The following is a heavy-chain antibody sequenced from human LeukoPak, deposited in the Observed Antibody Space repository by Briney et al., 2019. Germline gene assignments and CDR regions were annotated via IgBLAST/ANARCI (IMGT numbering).Heavy chain of an antibody. V-gene: IGHV3-64D*06. J-gene: IGHJ4*02. CDR3: ARRDDYSAYDC. CDR1: GFTFSTYI. D-gene: IGHD5-24*01. Sequence: GGSLRLSCSASGFTFSTYIMHWVRQAPGKGLETVSAITGNGGSTFYADSVKGRFTISRDNSKNTLYLQMSSLRAEDTAMYYCARRDDYSAYDCWGQGTLGTGSP. CDR2: ITGNGGST.